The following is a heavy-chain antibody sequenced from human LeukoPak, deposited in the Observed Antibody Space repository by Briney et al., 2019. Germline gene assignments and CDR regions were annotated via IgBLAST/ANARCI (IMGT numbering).Heavy chain of an antibody. CDR3: TTVTHFYL. V-gene: IGHV3-15*01. D-gene: IGHD2-15*01. CDR2: IKSDGAT. Sequence: GGSLRLSCATSGFTFSGAWLSWVRQVPGKGLEWIGRIKSDGATDYAAPVRGRFTISRDVSRATLYLEMNSLKAEDTAIYYCTTVTHFYLGGQGTLVTVSS. CDR1: GFTFSGAW. J-gene: IGHJ4*02.